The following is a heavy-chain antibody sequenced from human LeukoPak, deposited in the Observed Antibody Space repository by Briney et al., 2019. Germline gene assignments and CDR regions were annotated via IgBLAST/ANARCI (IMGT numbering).Heavy chain of an antibody. Sequence: SETLSLTCTVSGGSISSYYWSWIRQPAGKGLEWIGRIYTSGSTNYNPSLKSRVTMSVDTSKNQFSLKLSSVTPEDTAVYYCARASWACPLGICPIAAAGTFDYWGQGTLGTVSS. CDR2: IYTSGST. CDR1: GGSISSYY. D-gene: IGHD6-13*01. V-gene: IGHV4-4*07. J-gene: IGHJ4*02. CDR3: ARASWACPLGICPIAAAGTFDY.